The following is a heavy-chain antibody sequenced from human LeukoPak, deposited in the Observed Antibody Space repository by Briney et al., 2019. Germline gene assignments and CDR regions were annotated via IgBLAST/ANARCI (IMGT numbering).Heavy chain of an antibody. D-gene: IGHD3-22*01. Sequence: SETLSLTCTVSGGSISSYYWSWIRLPPGKGLEWIGYIYYSGSTNYNPSLKSRVTISVDTSKNQFSLKLSSVTAADTAVYYCARHSSNADYYDSSGYYIYDAFDIWGQGTMVTVSS. V-gene: IGHV4-59*08. J-gene: IGHJ3*02. CDR1: GGSISSYY. CDR2: IYYSGST. CDR3: ARHSSNADYYDSSGYYIYDAFDI.